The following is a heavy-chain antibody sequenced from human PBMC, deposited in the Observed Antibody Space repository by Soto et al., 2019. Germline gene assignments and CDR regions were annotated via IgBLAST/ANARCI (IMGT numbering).Heavy chain of an antibody. CDR2: MNEYGSER. D-gene: IGHD3-10*01. J-gene: IGHJ4*02. CDR3: TRATGADKEDY. CDR1: GFIFSSYW. Sequence: EVQLVESGGGLVQPGGSLRLSCSASGFIFSSYWMSWLRQAPGKGLEWVASMNEYGSERYYVDSVKGRFTISRDNAKNSLYLQMSSLGAEDTAVDYCTRATGADKEDYWGQGTLVTVSS. V-gene: IGHV3-7*04.